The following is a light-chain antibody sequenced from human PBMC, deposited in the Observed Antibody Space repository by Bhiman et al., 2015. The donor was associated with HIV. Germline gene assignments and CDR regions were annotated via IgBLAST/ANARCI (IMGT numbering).Light chain of an antibody. CDR3: SSYTSSSTYV. J-gene: IGLJ1*01. Sequence: QSALTQPRSVSGSPGQSVTISCTGTSSDFGDYNYVSWYQQHPGKAPKLMIYDVSKRPSGVPDRFSGSKSGNTASLTISGLQTEDEADYYCSSYTSSSTYVFGSGTKVTVL. V-gene: IGLV2-11*01. CDR2: DVS. CDR1: SSDFGDYNY.